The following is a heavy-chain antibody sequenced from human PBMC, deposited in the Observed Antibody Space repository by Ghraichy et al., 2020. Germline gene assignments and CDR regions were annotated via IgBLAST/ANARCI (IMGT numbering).Heavy chain of an antibody. V-gene: IGHV1-8*01. D-gene: IGHD1-26*01. CDR1: GYIFTTND. CDR2: MNPNSGNT. CDR3: ASGSYYNYYYYHAMDV. Sequence: ASVKVSCKASGYIFTTNDINWVRQATGQGLEWMGWMNPNSGNTGYAQKFQGRVTMTRNTSINTAYMELSSLRFEDTAVYYCASGSYYNYYYYHAMDVWGQGTTVTVSS. J-gene: IGHJ6*02.